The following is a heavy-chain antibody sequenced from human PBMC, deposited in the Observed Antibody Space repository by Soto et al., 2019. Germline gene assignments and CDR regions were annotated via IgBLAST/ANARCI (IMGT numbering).Heavy chain of an antibody. CDR3: ARGPPSYYDSSGYYKYFDY. J-gene: IGHJ4*02. CDR2: ISAYNGNT. CDR1: GYTFTSYG. V-gene: IGHV1-18*01. D-gene: IGHD3-22*01. Sequence: ASVQVSCKASGYTFTSYGISWVRQAPGQGLEWMGWISAYNGNTNYAQKLQGRVTMTTDTSTSTAYMELRSLRSDDTAVYYCARGPPSYYDSSGYYKYFDYWGQGTLVTVSS.